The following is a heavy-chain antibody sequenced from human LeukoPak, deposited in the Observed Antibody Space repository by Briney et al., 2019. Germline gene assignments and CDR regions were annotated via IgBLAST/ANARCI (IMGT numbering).Heavy chain of an antibody. CDR3: ARGLMWIQLWSVFDY. CDR1: GGTFSSYA. CDR2: IIPIFGTA. D-gene: IGHD5-18*01. J-gene: IGHJ4*02. Sequence: SVKVSCKASGGTFSSYAISWVRQAPGQGLEWMGGIIPIFGTANYAQKFQGRVTITADESTSTAYMELSSLRSEDTAVYYCARGLMWIQLWSVFDYWGQGTLVTVSS. V-gene: IGHV1-69*13.